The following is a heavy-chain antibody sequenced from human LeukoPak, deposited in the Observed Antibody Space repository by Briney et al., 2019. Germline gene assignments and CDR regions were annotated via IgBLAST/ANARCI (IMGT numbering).Heavy chain of an antibody. V-gene: IGHV4-59*01. CDR3: AREEYYYDSSGYFWASHAFDS. CDR2: IYYSGST. D-gene: IGHD3-22*01. Sequence: SETLSLTCTVSGGSISSYYWSWIRQPPGKGLEWIGYIYYSGSTNYNPSLKSRVTISVDTSKNQFSLKLSSVTAADTAVYYCAREEYYYDSSGYFWASHAFDSWGQGTMVTVSA. CDR1: GGSISSYY. J-gene: IGHJ3*02.